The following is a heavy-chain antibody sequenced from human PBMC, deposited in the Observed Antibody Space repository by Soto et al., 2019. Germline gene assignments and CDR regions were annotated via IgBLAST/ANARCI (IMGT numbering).Heavy chain of an antibody. CDR3: GRGRPHAIDI. CDR1: GFTFSSSW. Sequence: VQLVESGGDLVQPGGSLRLSCAASGFTFSSSWVNWVRQAPGKGLEWVANTNEDGSAKYHVDSVKGRFTISRDNAKKSLYLQTNNLRGEDTAVYYCGRGRPHAIDIWGQGTMVTVSS. J-gene: IGHJ3*02. CDR2: TNEDGSAK. V-gene: IGHV3-7*04.